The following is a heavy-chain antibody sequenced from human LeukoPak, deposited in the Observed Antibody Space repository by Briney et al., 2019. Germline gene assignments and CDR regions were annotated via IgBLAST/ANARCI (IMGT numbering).Heavy chain of an antibody. J-gene: IGHJ4*02. CDR3: AREVGSSGSYGYFDY. V-gene: IGHV4-59*12. CDR1: GCSISSYY. D-gene: IGHD1-26*01. CDR2: IFHSGGT. Sequence: SETLSLTCTVSGCSISSYYWSWIRQPPGKGLEWIGYIFHSGGTNYNPSLKSRVTISVDTSKNQFSLKLSSVTAADTAVHYCAREVGSSGSYGYFDYWGQGTLVTVSS.